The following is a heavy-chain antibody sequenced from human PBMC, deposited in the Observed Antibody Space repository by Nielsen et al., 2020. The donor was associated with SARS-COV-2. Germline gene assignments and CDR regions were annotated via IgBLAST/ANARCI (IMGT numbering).Heavy chain of an antibody. V-gene: IGHV4-39*01. Sequence: SETLSLTCTVSGGSISSYYWSWIRQPPGKGLEWIGSIYYSGSTYYNPSLKSRVTISVDTSKNQFSLKLSSVTAADTAVYYCARQGGCSGGSCYSGWFDPWGQGTLVTVSS. CDR1: GGSISSYY. D-gene: IGHD2-15*01. CDR3: ARQGGCSGGSCYSGWFDP. CDR2: IYYSGST. J-gene: IGHJ5*02.